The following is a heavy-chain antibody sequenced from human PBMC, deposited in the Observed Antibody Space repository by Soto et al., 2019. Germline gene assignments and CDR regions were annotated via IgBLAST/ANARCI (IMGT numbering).Heavy chain of an antibody. Sequence: GGSLRLSCAASGFTFSIYSMNWVRQAPGKGLEWVSYISSSSSTIYYADSVKGRFTISRDNAKNSLYLHMNSLRDEDTAVYYCARDDDLGRANWFDPWGQGTLVTVSS. V-gene: IGHV3-48*02. CDR2: ISSSSSTI. CDR1: GFTFSIYS. CDR3: ARDDDLGRANWFDP. D-gene: IGHD3-3*01. J-gene: IGHJ5*02.